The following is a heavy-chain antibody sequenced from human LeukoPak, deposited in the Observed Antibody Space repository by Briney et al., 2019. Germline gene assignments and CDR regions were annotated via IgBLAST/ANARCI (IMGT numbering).Heavy chain of an antibody. CDR3: ARGPLSAAMVSGPFDP. V-gene: IGHV3-66*01. J-gene: IGHJ5*02. CDR1: GFTVSSNY. D-gene: IGHD5-18*01. Sequence: PGGSLRLSCAASGFTVSSNYMSWVRQAPGKGLEWVSVIYSGGSTYYADSVKGRFTISRDNSKNTLYLQMNSLRAEDTAVYYCARGPLSAAMVSGPFDPWGQGTLVTVSS. CDR2: IYSGGST.